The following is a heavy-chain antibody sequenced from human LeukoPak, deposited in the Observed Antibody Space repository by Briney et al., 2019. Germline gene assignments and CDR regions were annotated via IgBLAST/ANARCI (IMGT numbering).Heavy chain of an antibody. Sequence: SETLSLTCTVSGGSISSSSYYWGWIRQPPGKGLEWIGSIYYSGSTYYNPSLKSRVTISVDTSKNQFSLKLSSVTAADTAVYYCASNPARPYHFDYWGQGTLVTVSS. V-gene: IGHV4-39*07. CDR2: IYYSGST. J-gene: IGHJ4*02. CDR3: ASNPARPYHFDY. D-gene: IGHD6-6*01. CDR1: GGSISSSSYY.